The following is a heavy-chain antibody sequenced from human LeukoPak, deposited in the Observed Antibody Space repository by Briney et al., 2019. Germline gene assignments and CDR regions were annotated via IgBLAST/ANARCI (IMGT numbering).Heavy chain of an antibody. V-gene: IGHV3-43*01. CDR2: ITWNGGGR. CDR1: GFTFDEYS. J-gene: IGHJ4*02. Sequence: GGSLILSCAAAGFTFDEYSMHWVRQPPGKGLEWVSLITWNGGGRSYADSVKGRFTISRDNAKNSLYLQMNSLRAEGTAVYYCARDLGGADYWGQGTLVTVSS. CDR3: ARDLGGADY. D-gene: IGHD2-21*01.